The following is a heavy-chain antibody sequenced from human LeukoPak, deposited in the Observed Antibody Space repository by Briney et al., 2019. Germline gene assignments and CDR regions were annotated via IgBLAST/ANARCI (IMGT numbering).Heavy chain of an antibody. CDR3: AKDRGVATTGSYYFDY. CDR1: GFTFSTYG. V-gene: IGHV3-30*02. D-gene: IGHD5-12*01. Sequence: GGSLRLSCAASGFTFSTYGMHWVRQAPGKGLDWVAFIRYDGSNKYYADSVKGRFTISRDNSKNTLYLQMNSLRVEDTAVYYCAKDRGVATTGSYYFDYWGQGTLVTVSS. J-gene: IGHJ4*02. CDR2: IRYDGSNK.